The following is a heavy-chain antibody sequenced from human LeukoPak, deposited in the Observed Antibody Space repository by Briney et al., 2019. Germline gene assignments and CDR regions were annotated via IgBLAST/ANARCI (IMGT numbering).Heavy chain of an antibody. J-gene: IGHJ4*02. CDR1: GYTFTGYY. Sequence: ASVKVSCKASGYTFTGYYMHWVRQAPGQGLEWMGRINPNSGGTNYAQKFQGRVTMTRDTSISTAYMELSRLRSDDTAVYYCARLGDSSGYPSFDYWGQGTLVTVSS. V-gene: IGHV1-2*06. CDR3: ARLGDSSGYPSFDY. CDR2: INPNSGGT. D-gene: IGHD3-22*01.